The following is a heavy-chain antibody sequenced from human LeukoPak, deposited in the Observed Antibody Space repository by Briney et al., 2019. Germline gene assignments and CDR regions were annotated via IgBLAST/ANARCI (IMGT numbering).Heavy chain of an antibody. CDR2: INTNTGNP. V-gene: IGHV7-4-1*02. J-gene: IGHJ4*02. D-gene: IGHD3-10*01. CDR3: ARDELLWFGEFFDY. CDR1: GYTFTGYY. Sequence: GASVKVSCKASGYTFTGYYMHWVRQAPGQGLEWMGWINTNTGNPTYAQGFTGRFVFSLDTSVSTAYLQISSLKAEDTAVYYCARDELLWFGEFFDYWGQGTLVTVSS.